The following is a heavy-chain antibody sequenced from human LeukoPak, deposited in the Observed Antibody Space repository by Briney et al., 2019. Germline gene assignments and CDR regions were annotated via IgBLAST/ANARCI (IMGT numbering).Heavy chain of an antibody. CDR2: VNPNSGGT. D-gene: IGHD4-11*01. CDR1: GYTFTGYY. J-gene: IGHJ4*02. CDR3: VSEKSLQFFDY. V-gene: IGHV1-2*02. Sequence: GASVKVSCKASGYTFTGYYMHWVRQAPGQGLEWMGWVNPNSGGTNYAQKFQGRVTMTRDTSTSTAYMELSRLRSDDTAVYYCVSEKSLQFFDYWGQGTLVTVSS.